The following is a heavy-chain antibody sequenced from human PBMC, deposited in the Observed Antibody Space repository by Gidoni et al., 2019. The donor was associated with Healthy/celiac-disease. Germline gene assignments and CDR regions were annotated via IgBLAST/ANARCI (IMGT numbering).Heavy chain of an antibody. J-gene: IGHJ4*02. CDR3: AKEQVDTAMGYFDY. CDR2: MSWDGGST. D-gene: IGHD5-18*01. V-gene: IGHV3-43*01. Sequence: VQLVQSGGVVVQPGGSLRLSCPASGFTSDDYTMHWVRQAPVKGRDWVSLMSWDGGSTYYADSVKCRFTSSRDNSKNSLYLQMNSLRTEDTALYYCAKEQVDTAMGYFDYWGQGTLVTVSS. CDR1: GFTSDDYT.